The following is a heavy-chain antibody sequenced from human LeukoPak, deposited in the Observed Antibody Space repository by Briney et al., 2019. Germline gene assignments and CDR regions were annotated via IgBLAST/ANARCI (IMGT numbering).Heavy chain of an antibody. CDR2: IYYSGST. CDR3: ARETTANDAFDI. Sequence: PSETLSLTCTVSGGSISSYYWSWIRQPPGKGLEWIGYIYYSGSTNYNPSLKSRATISVDTSKNQFSLKLSSVTAADTAVYYCARETTANDAFDIWGQGTMVTVSS. J-gene: IGHJ3*02. V-gene: IGHV4-59*01. CDR1: GGSISSYY. D-gene: IGHD4-17*01.